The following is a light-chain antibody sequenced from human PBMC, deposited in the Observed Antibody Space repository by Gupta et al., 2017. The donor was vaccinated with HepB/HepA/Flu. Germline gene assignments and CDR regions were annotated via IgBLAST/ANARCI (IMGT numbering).Light chain of an antibody. CDR1: SGHSSCI. J-gene: IGLJ2*01. CDR2: LDGSGNY. V-gene: IGLV4-60*03. CDR3: ETWGSSTQV. Sequence: QPVLTQSSSAPASLGSSVKLTCTLGSGHSSCISAWHQEQPGKAPRYLMMLDGSGNYNKGSGVPECFSGSSSGAARLLTISNQQAEDDAYYYSETWGSSTQVFGGGTKLTVL.